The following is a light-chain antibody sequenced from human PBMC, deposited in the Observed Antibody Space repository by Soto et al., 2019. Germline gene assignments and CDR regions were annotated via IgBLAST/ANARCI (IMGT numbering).Light chain of an antibody. Sequence: EIVMTQSPATLSVSPGERATLSCRASQSVSSSLAWYQQKPGQAPRLLIYGASSRATGIPARFSGSGSGTEFTLTISSPQSEDFAVYYCQQYNDWPWTFGQGTKVDIK. J-gene: IGKJ1*01. CDR3: QQYNDWPWT. CDR1: QSVSSS. V-gene: IGKV3-15*01. CDR2: GAS.